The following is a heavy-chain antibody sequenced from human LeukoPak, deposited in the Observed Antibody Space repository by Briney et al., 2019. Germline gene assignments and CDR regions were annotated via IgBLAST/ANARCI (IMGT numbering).Heavy chain of an antibody. V-gene: IGHV1-2*02. D-gene: IGHD5-18*01. CDR2: INPNSGDT. CDR3: AREQDIGMVSGLDY. Sequence: ASVTVSCTPSGYTFTRYYVHWVRQAPGLGREWMGWINPNSGDTNYAQKFQDRVTMTRDTSISAAYMELSRLRSDDTAVYYCAREQDIGMVSGLDYWGEGTLV. J-gene: IGHJ4*02. CDR1: GYTFTRYY.